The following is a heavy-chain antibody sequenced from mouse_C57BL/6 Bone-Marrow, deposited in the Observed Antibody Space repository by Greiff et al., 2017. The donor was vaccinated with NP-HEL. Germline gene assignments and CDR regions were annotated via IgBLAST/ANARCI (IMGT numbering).Heavy chain of an antibody. Sequence: VQLQESGAELVRPGTSVKMSCKASGYTFTNYWIGWAKQRPGHGLEWIGDIYPGGGYTNYNEKFKGKATLTGDKSSSTAYIQFSSLTSEDSAIYYCARHSYYYGSSYWYFDVWGTGTTVTVSS. CDR1: GYTFTNYW. D-gene: IGHD1-1*01. CDR3: ARHSYYYGSSYWYFDV. CDR2: IYPGGGYT. J-gene: IGHJ1*03. V-gene: IGHV1-63*01.